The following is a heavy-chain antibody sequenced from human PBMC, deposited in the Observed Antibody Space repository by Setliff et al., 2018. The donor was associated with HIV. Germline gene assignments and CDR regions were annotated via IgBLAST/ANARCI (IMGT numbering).Heavy chain of an antibody. D-gene: IGHD6-19*01. V-gene: IGHV4-4*07. Sequence: PSETLSLTCTVSGGSISSYYWSWIRQPAGKGLEWIGRMYTSGGTNYNPSLESRVTMSVDTSKNQFSLKLTSVTAADTAVYYCARDLLVDSGWSRDVFDMWGQGTMVTVSS. CDR1: GGSISSYY. J-gene: IGHJ3*02. CDR2: MYTSGGT. CDR3: ARDLLVDSGWSRDVFDM.